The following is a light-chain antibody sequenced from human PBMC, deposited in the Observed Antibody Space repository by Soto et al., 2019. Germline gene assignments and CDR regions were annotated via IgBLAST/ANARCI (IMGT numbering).Light chain of an antibody. Sequence: EIVMTQSPATLSVSPGGRATLSCRASQGVNTNLAWYQQKPGQAPRLLIYGASTRATDIPARFSGSGSGTEFTLTISSLQSEDFAVYYCQQYNNWPPYTFGQGTKLEI. CDR3: QQYNNWPPYT. J-gene: IGKJ2*01. CDR2: GAS. V-gene: IGKV3-15*01. CDR1: QGVNTN.